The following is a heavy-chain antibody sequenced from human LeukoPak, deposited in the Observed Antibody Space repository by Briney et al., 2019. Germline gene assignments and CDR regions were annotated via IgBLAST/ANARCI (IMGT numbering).Heavy chain of an antibody. D-gene: IGHD3-10*01. CDR2: INSGGDI. CDR1: GFTVSSNY. CDR3: VRGDGFMIRD. V-gene: IGHV3-66*01. J-gene: IGHJ4*02. Sequence: GGSLRLSCAASGFTVSSNYMSWVRQAPGKGLEWVSLINSGGDIHSADSVRGRFTISRDNSKNTLYLQMNSLRVEDTAVYYCVRGDGFMIRDWGQGTLVTVSS.